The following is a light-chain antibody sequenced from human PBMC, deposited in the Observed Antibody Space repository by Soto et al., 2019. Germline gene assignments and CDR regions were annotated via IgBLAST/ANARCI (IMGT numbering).Light chain of an antibody. CDR2: GAS. CDR3: QQYRTSAQT. Sequence: ILVTQSSSTLSLYPGESATLSCRASQTVGSYYLDWYQQRPGQAPRLLIYGASSRATGIPDRFSGSGSGTDFTLTISRLEPEDFALYYCQQYRTSAQTFGQGTKVDIK. V-gene: IGKV3-20*01. J-gene: IGKJ1*01. CDR1: QTVGSYY.